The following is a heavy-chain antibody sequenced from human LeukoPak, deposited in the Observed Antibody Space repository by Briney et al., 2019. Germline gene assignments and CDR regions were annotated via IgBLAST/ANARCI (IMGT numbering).Heavy chain of an antibody. V-gene: IGHV4-39*01. CDR2: IYYSGST. D-gene: IGHD6-13*01. Sequence: SETLSLTCTVSGGSISSSSYYWGWIRQPPGKGLEWIGSIYYSGSTYYNPSLKSRVTISVDTSKNQFSLKLSSVTAADTAVYYCHSSSWYHPVENYWGQGTLVTVSS. J-gene: IGHJ4*02. CDR3: HSSSWYHPVENY. CDR1: GGSISSSSYY.